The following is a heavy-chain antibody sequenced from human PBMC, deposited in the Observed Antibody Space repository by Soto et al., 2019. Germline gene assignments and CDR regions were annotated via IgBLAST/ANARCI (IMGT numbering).Heavy chain of an antibody. Sequence: QVQLVQSGAEVKKPGASVKVSCKASGYTFTSYGISWVRQAPGQGLEWMGWISAYNVNTNYAQKLQGRVTMTTDTSTSTAYMELRSRRSDDTAVYYCARVTRGYCSGGSCYSDYWGQGTLVTVSA. V-gene: IGHV1-18*01. CDR1: GYTFTSYG. CDR3: ARVTRGYCSGGSCYSDY. CDR2: ISAYNVNT. D-gene: IGHD2-15*01. J-gene: IGHJ4*02.